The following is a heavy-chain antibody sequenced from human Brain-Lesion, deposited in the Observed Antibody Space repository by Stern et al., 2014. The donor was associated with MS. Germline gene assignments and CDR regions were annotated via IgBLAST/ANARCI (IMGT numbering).Heavy chain of an antibody. J-gene: IGHJ4*02. Sequence: EVQLVESGGDLVQPGRSLRLSCAAFGFTFDDYAMHWVRQAPGKGLEWVAGICWNSGTIGYADSVKGRFTTSRDNAYSSLYLQMNSLRPEDTALYYCARDITGSSAYFAYWGQGTLVTVSS. V-gene: IGHV3-9*01. CDR1: GFTFDDYA. CDR3: ARDITGSSAYFAY. D-gene: IGHD1-14*01. CDR2: ICWNSGTI.